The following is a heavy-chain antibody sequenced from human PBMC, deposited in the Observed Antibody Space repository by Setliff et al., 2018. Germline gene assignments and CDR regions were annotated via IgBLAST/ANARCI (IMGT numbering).Heavy chain of an antibody. Sequence: PSCAASGFTFHDYAMHWVRQAPGKGLEWVSGITGNSDRIAYADSLKGRFTISRDNAKNSLYLQMNSLRSDDTAVYYCARDLGDYGDYVGYFQHWGQGTLVTVSS. CDR3: ARDLGDYGDYVGYFQH. CDR2: ITGNSDRI. D-gene: IGHD4-17*01. J-gene: IGHJ1*01. V-gene: IGHV3-9*01. CDR1: GFTFHDYA.